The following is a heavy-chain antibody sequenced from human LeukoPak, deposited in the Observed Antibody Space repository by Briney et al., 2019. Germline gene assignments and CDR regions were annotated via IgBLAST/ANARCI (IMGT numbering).Heavy chain of an antibody. Sequence: PGGSLRLSCAASGFTFSSYAMSWVRQAPGKGLEWVSAISGSGGSTYYADSVKGRFTISRDNSKNTLYLQMNSLRAEDTAVYYCAKVTFTYYFDSSGYSFYFDYWGRGSLVTVYS. D-gene: IGHD3-22*01. V-gene: IGHV3-23*01. CDR3: AKVTFTYYFDSSGYSFYFDY. J-gene: IGHJ4*02. CDR1: GFTFSSYA. CDR2: ISGSGGST.